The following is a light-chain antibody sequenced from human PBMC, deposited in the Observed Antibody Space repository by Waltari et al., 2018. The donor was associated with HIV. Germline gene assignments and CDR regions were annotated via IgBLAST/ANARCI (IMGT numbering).Light chain of an antibody. Sequence: QSALTQPASVSGSPGQSNPISCTGTDSVIGGHKSVAWYQQHPGKAPNLIIYVVTNRPSWVSNRFSGSKSGNTASLTISGLQAEDEADYYCKSSTTRSTPCVFGSGTKVTVL. CDR3: KSSTTRSTPCV. CDR1: DSVIGGHKS. CDR2: VVT. V-gene: IGLV2-14*01. J-gene: IGLJ1*01.